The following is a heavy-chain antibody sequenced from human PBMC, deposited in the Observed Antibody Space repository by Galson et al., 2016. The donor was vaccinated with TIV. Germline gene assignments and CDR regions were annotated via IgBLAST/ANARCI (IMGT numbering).Heavy chain of an antibody. Sequence: SLRLSCAASGFTFNTYWMHWVRQAPGKGLVWVSRINSDGSTISYVDSVKGRLTIPRDNAKNTLYLQMNSLRAEDTALYYCAGTHDIALSPFDIWGQGTMVAVSS. V-gene: IGHV3-74*01. CDR1: GFTFNTYW. J-gene: IGHJ3*02. CDR2: INSDGSTI. CDR3: AGTHDIALSPFDI. D-gene: IGHD5-12*01.